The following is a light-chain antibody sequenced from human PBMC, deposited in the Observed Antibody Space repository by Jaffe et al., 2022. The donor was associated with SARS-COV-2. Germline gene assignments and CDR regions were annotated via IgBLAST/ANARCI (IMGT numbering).Light chain of an antibody. CDR2: RVS. Sequence: DVVMTQSPLSLPVTLGQPASISCRSSQSLVHSDGNTYLSWFQQRPGQSPRRLIYRVSNRDSGVPDRFSGSGSGTDFTLKISRVEAEDIGVYYCMQGTHWLGDLFGQGTELEIK. V-gene: IGKV2-30*02. CDR3: MQGTHWLGDL. J-gene: IGKJ2*01. CDR1: QSLVHSDGNTY.